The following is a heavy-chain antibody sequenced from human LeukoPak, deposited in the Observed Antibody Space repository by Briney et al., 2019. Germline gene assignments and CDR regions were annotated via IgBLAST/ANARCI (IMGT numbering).Heavy chain of an antibody. CDR3: ARDLAYYGSGSREYYFDY. CDR1: GFTFSSYA. V-gene: IGHV3-30-3*01. D-gene: IGHD3-10*01. J-gene: IGHJ4*02. CDR2: ISYDGSNK. Sequence: GGSLRLSCAASGFTFSSYAMHWVRQAPGKGLEWVAVISYDGSNKYYADSVKGRFTISRDNSKNTLYLQMNSLRAEDTAVYYCARDLAYYGSGSREYYFDYWGQGTLVTVSS.